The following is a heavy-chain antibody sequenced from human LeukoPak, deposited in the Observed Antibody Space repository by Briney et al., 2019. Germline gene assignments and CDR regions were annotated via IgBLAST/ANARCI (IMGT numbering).Heavy chain of an antibody. Sequence: PSETLSLTCTVSGGSISSGDYYWSWIRRPPGKGLEWIAYMYYSGSTYYNPSLKSRVTMSADTSKNQLSLKLSSVTAADTAVYYCARPYYYDSRIDPWGQGILVTVSS. J-gene: IGHJ5*02. CDR1: GGSISSGDYY. V-gene: IGHV4-30-4*01. CDR3: ARPYYYDSRIDP. CDR2: MYYSGST. D-gene: IGHD3-22*01.